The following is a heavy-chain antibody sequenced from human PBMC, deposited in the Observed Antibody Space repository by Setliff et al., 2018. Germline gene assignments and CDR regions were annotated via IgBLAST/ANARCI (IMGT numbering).Heavy chain of an antibody. CDR1: GFTFSSYA. V-gene: IGHV3-23*01. CDR3: AKDDQIRGHNLDY. CDR2: ISGSGGNT. Sequence: LRLSCAASGFTFSSYAMSWVRQAPGKGLEWVSAISGSGGNTYYADSVKGRFTISRDNSNNTLYLQMNSLRADGTATYYCAKDDQIRGHNLDYWGQGTLVTVSS. J-gene: IGHJ4*02. D-gene: IGHD3-10*01.